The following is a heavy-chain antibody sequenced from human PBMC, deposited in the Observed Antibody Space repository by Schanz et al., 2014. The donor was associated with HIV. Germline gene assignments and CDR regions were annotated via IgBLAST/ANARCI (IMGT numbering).Heavy chain of an antibody. D-gene: IGHD6-19*01. Sequence: VQLVESGGGVVQPWGSLRLSCAVSGFTFSNYGMHWVRQAPGKGLEWVSYISSSSSTIYYADSVKGRFTISRDNAKSSLYLQMNSLRDEDTAVYYCARSNIAVSHAMDVWGQGTTVTVSS. CDR1: GFTFSNYG. CDR3: ARSNIAVSHAMDV. CDR2: ISSSSSTI. V-gene: IGHV3-48*02. J-gene: IGHJ6*02.